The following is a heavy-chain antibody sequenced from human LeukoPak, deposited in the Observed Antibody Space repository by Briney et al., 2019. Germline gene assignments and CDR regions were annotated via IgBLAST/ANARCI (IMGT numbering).Heavy chain of an antibody. Sequence: SETLSLTCAVYGGSFSGYYWSWIPQPPGKGLEWIGEINHSGSTNYNPSLKSRVTISVDTSKNQFSLKLSSVTAADTAVYYCAREGDPIVVVPAAIAAFDIWGQGTMVTVSS. D-gene: IGHD2-2*01. J-gene: IGHJ3*02. CDR2: INHSGST. V-gene: IGHV4-34*01. CDR3: AREGDPIVVVPAAIAAFDI. CDR1: GGSFSGYY.